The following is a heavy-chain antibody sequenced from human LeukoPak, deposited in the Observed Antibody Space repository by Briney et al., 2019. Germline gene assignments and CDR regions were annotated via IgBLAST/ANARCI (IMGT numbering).Heavy chain of an antibody. J-gene: IGHJ6*02. D-gene: IGHD4-17*01. CDR2: IYYSGST. CDR1: GGSFSGYY. CDR3: AREAVTTGFTYYGMDV. Sequence: SETLSLTCAVYGGSFSGYYWSWIRQHPGKGLEWIGYIYYSGSTYYNPSLKSRVTISVDTSKNQFSLKLSSVTAADTAVYYCAREAVTTGFTYYGMDVWGQGTTVTVSS. V-gene: IGHV4-31*11.